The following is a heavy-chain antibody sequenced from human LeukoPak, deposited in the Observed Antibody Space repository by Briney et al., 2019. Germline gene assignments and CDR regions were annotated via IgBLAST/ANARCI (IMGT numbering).Heavy chain of an antibody. V-gene: IGHV4-38-2*02. CDR2: IYHSGST. J-gene: IGHJ4*02. Sequence: SETLSLTCTVSGYSISSGYYWGWIRQPPGKGLEWIGSIYHSGSTYYNPSLKSRVTISVDTSKYQFSLKLSSVTAADAAVYYCARDNSGYDFRDYWGQGTLVTVSS. CDR3: ARDNSGYDFRDY. D-gene: IGHD5-12*01. CDR1: GYSISSGYY.